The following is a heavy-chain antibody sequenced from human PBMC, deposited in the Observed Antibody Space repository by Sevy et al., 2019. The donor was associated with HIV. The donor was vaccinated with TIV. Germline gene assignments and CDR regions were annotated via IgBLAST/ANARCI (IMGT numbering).Heavy chain of an antibody. D-gene: IGHD3-22*01. CDR3: ARDTYYYDSSGYLDY. J-gene: IGHJ4*02. CDR1: GFTFSSYA. CDR2: ISYDGSNK. V-gene: IGHV3-30*04. Sequence: GGSLRLSCAASGFTFSSYAMHWVRQAPGKGLEWVAVISYDGSNKYYAYSVKGRFTISRDNSKNTLYLQMNSLRAEDTAVYYCARDTYYYDSSGYLDYWGQGTLVTVSS.